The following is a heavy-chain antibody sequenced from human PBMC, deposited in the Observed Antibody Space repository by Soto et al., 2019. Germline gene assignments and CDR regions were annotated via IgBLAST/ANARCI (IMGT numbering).Heavy chain of an antibody. D-gene: IGHD2-21*01. CDR2: ISSRSSTI. V-gene: IGHV3-11*01. CDR3: AKDGHIEVAGPTNTEHYYYGMDV. Sequence: GGSLRLSCAASGFPFSYYYMSWIRQAPGKGLEWVSYISSRSSTIFYADSVKGRFTISRDNVKNSLYLQMNSLRAEDTALYYCAKDGHIEVAGPTNTEHYYYGMDVWGQGTTVT. J-gene: IGHJ6*02. CDR1: GFPFSYYY.